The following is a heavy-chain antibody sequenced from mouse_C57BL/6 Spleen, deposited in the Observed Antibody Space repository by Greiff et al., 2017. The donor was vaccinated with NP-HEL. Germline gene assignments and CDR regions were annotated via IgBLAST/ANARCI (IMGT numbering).Heavy chain of an antibody. CDR3: AARHLEAWFAY. V-gene: IGHV5-9*01. J-gene: IGHJ3*01. CDR1: GFTFSSYT. CDR2: ISGGGGNT. Sequence: EVQRVESGGGLVKPGGSLKLSCAASGFTFSSYTMSWVRQTPEKRLEWVATISGGGGNTYYPDSVKGRFTISRDNAKNTLYLQMSSLRSEDTALYYCAARHLEAWFAYWGQGTLVTVSA. D-gene: IGHD6-1*02.